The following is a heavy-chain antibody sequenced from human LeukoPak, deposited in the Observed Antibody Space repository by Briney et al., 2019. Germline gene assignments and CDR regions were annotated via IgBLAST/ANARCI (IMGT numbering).Heavy chain of an antibody. CDR3: ARDLLPYCSSTSCFIWRFLEWSRPGSFDY. J-gene: IGHJ4*02. CDR1: GGSISSYY. Sequence: SETLSLTCTVSGGSISSYYWSWIRQPPGKGLEWIGYIYYSGSTNYNPSLKSRVTISVDTSKNQFSLKLSSVTAADTAVYYCARDLLPYCSSTSCFIWRFLEWSRPGSFDYWGQGTLVTVSS. V-gene: IGHV4-59*12. D-gene: IGHD2-2*01. CDR2: IYYSGST.